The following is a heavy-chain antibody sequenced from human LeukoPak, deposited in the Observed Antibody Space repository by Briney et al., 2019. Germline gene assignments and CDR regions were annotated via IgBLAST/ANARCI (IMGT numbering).Heavy chain of an antibody. CDR1: GFTFSSFG. CDR3: AKDQDYYDTSGTKGFDY. V-gene: IGHV3-23*01. D-gene: IGHD1-1*01. Sequence: PGRSLRLSCAASGFTFSSFGMSWVRQAPGKGLEWVSGISGSGSNTNYAVNTNYADSVKGRFTISRDNSKNTLYLQMNSLTAEDTAVYYCAKDQDYYDTSGTKGFDYWGQGTLVTVSS. CDR2: ISGSGSNTNYAVNT. J-gene: IGHJ4*02.